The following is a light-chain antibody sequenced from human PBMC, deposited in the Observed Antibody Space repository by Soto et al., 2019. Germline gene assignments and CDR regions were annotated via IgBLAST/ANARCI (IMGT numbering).Light chain of an antibody. J-gene: IGKJ5*01. CDR1: QSVRSN. CDR2: GAS. CDR3: QQYNNWPPIT. Sequence: EIVMTQSPATLSVSPGDRATLSCRASQSVRSNLAWYQQKPGQAPRLLIYGASTRATGIPGRFSGSGSGTDFTLTISSLQSEDVAVYYCQQYNNWPPITFGQGTRLEIK. V-gene: IGKV3-15*01.